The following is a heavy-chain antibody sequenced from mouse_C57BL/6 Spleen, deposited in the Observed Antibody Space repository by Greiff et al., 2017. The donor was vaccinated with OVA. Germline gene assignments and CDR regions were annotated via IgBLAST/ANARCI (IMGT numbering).Heavy chain of an antibody. D-gene: IGHD1-1*01. V-gene: IGHV5-17*01. J-gene: IGHJ4*01. CDR1: GFTFSDYG. CDR2: ISSGSSTI. Sequence: EVMLVESGGGLVKPGGSLKLSCAASGFTFSDYGMHWVRQAPEKGLEWVAYISSGSSTIYYADTVKGRFTISRDNAKNTLFLQMTSLRSEDTAMYYCARRYYDAMDYWGQGTSVTVSS. CDR3: ARRYYDAMDY.